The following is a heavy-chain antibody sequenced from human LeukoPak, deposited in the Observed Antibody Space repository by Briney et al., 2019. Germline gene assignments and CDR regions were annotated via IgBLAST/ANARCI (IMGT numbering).Heavy chain of an antibody. Sequence: GGSLRLSCAASGFTFDDYAMHWVRQAPGKGLEWVSGISWNSGSIGYADSVKGRFTISRDNAKNSLYLQMNSLRAEDTALYYCAKTPYSYGPNYYFDYWGQGTLVTVSS. J-gene: IGHJ4*02. D-gene: IGHD5-18*01. CDR2: ISWNSGSI. CDR1: GFTFDDYA. V-gene: IGHV3-9*01. CDR3: AKTPYSYGPNYYFDY.